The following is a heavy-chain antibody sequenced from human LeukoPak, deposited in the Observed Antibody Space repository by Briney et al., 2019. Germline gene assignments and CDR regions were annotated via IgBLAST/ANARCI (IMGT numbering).Heavy chain of an antibody. V-gene: IGHV3-7*03. Sequence: GSLRLSCAASGFTFSNYWMNWVRQAPGKGLEWVANIKQDGSAKFYVDSVKGRFTISRDNAKNSLYLQMNSLRAEDTAVYYCALEYCSGGSCYPNYYYYGMDVWGQGTTVTVSS. CDR1: GFTFSNYW. CDR3: ALEYCSGGSCYPNYYYYGMDV. D-gene: IGHD2-15*01. CDR2: IKQDGSAK. J-gene: IGHJ6*02.